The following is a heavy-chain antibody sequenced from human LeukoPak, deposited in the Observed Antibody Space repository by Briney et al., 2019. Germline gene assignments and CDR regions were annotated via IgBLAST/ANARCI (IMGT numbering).Heavy chain of an antibody. J-gene: IGHJ4*02. D-gene: IGHD3-16*01. CDR3: AKDRIRGDSY. V-gene: IGHV3-23*01. CDR1: GFTFSSYV. CDR2: ISDTGGDT. Sequence: GGSLRVSCAASGFTFSSYVMSWVRQAPGKGLEWVSSISDTGGDTYYTDSVKGRFTISRDNSKNTLYLQMNSLRAEDTAVYYCAKDRIRGDSYWGQGTLVTVSS.